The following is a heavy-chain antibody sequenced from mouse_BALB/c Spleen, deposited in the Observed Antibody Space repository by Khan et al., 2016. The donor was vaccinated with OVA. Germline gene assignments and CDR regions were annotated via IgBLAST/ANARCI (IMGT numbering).Heavy chain of an antibody. CDR3: ARDYGSLYWYFDV. CDR2: IYYSGTV. D-gene: IGHD1-1*01. Sequence: EVKLLESGPGLVKPSQTVSLTCTVTGISITSGNYRWSWIRQFPGNKLEWIGNIYYSGTVTYHPSLTSPTTITRDTSKNQFFLEMNSLTAEDTATYYCARDYGSLYWYFDVWGAGTTVTVSS. CDR1: GISITSGNYR. J-gene: IGHJ1*01. V-gene: IGHV3-5*02.